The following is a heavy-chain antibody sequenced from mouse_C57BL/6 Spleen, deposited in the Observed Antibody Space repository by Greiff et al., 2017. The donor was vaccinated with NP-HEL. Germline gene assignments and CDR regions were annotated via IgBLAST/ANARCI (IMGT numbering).Heavy chain of an antibody. D-gene: IGHD2-4*01. J-gene: IGHJ2*01. Sequence: EVKLVESEGGLVQPGSSMKLSCTASGFTFSDYYMAWVRQVPEKGLEWVANINYDGSSTYYLDSLKSRFIISRDNAKNILYLQMSSLKSEDTATYYCARAGLRGVYYFDYWGQGTTLTVSS. CDR1: GFTFSDYY. CDR3: ARAGLRGVYYFDY. V-gene: IGHV5-16*01. CDR2: INYDGSST.